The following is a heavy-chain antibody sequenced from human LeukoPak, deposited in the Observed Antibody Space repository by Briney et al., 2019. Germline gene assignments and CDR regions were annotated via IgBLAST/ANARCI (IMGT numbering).Heavy chain of an antibody. J-gene: IGHJ4*02. V-gene: IGHV3-74*01. CDR1: GLTFSSHW. Sequence: GGSLRLSCAASGLTFSSHWMHWVRQAPGKGLVWVSRITNDGSSTTYADSVKGRFISSRDNAKNMLYLQVNSLRAEDTAVYHCATQQGGNPAYWGQGTLVTVSS. CDR3: ATQQGGNPAY. D-gene: IGHD1-14*01. CDR2: ITNDGSST.